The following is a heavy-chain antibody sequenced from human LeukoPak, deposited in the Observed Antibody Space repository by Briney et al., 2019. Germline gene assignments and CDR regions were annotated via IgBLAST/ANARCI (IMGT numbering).Heavy chain of an antibody. CDR1: GFTFDNYT. D-gene: IGHD1-26*01. CDR3: ARYASFKYGGTYNYDY. J-gene: IGHJ4*02. CDR2: IDSYNSI. Sequence: GGSLRLSCAASGFTFDNYTMISVRQAPGKGLEWVSSIDSYNSIYYADSLKGRFTISRDNTKSSLYLQMTSLRAEDTAIYYCARYASFKYGGTYNYDYWGQGTLVSVSS. V-gene: IGHV3-69-1*02.